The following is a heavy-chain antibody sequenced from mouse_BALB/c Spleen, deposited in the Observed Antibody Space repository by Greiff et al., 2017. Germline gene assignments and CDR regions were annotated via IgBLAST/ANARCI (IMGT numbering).Heavy chain of an antibody. CDR2: ISSGSSTI. V-gene: IGHV5-17*02. CDR3: AIDYAAMDY. CDR1: GFNFSSFG. D-gene: IGHD1-1*01. Sequence: EVKLMESGGGLVQPGGSRKLSCAASGFNFSSFGMHWVRQAPEKGLEWVAYISSGSSTIYYADTVKGRFTISRDNPKNTLFLQMTSLRSEDTAMYYCAIDYAAMDYWGQGTSVTVSS. J-gene: IGHJ4*01.